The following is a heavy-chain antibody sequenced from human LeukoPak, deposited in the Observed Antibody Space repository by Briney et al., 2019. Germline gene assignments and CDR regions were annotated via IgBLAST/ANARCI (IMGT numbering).Heavy chain of an antibody. CDR2: INHSGST. CDR1: GGSFSGYY. CDR3: ARRGPGYCSSTSCYGNWFDP. J-gene: IGHJ5*02. V-gene: IGHV4-34*01. Sequence: PSETLSLTCAVYGGSFSGYYWSWIRQPPGKGLEWIGEINHSGSTNYNPSLKSRVTILVDTSKNQFSLKLSSVTAADTAVYYCARRGPGYCSSTSCYGNWFDPWGQGTLVTVSS. D-gene: IGHD2-2*01.